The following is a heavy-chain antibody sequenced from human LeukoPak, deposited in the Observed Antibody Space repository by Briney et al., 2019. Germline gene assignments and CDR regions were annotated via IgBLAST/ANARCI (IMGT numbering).Heavy chain of an antibody. V-gene: IGHV4-39*01. CDR3: ARVRQWLATDY. CDR1: GGSISSSSYY. Sequence: SETLSLTCTVSGGSISSSSYYWGWIRQPPGKGLECIGSNYYSGSTYYSPSLKSRVTISVDTSKNQFSLKLSSVTAADTAVYYCARVRQWLATDYWGQGTLVTVSS. CDR2: NYYSGST. D-gene: IGHD6-19*01. J-gene: IGHJ4*02.